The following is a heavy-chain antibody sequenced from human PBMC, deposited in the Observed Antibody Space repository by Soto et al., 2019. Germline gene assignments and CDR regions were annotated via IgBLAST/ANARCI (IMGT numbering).Heavy chain of an antibody. CDR2: INPSGGST. CDR3: ARSRKNYDILTGYYISPDAFDI. J-gene: IGHJ3*02. CDR1: GYTFTSYY. V-gene: IGHV1-46*01. Sequence: ASVKVSCKASGYTFTSYYMHWVRQAPGRGLEWMGIINPSGGSTSYAQKFQGRVTMTRDTSTSTVYMELSSLRSEDTAVYYCARSRKNYDILTGYYISPDAFDIWGQGTMVTVSS. D-gene: IGHD3-9*01.